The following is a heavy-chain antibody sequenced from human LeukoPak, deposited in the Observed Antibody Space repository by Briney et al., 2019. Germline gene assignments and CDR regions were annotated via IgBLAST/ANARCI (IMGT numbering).Heavy chain of an antibody. V-gene: IGHV4-30-2*01. Sequence: SQTLSLTCTVSGGSISSGGYYWNWIRQPPGKGLEWIGYIYHSGSTYYNPSLKSRLTISVDGSKNQFSLKLSSVTAADTAVYYCARDDGGSYFQDAFDIWGQGTMVTVSS. CDR2: IYHSGST. D-gene: IGHD1-26*01. CDR1: GGSISSGGYY. J-gene: IGHJ3*02. CDR3: ARDDGGSYFQDAFDI.